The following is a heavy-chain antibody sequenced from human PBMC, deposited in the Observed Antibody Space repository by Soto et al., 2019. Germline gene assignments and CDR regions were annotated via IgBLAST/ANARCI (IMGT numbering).Heavy chain of an antibody. J-gene: IGHJ6*02. D-gene: IGHD3-16*01. Sequence: QVQLVQSGDEVKKPGASVKVSCKASGYIFVNYGIAWVRQAPGQGLEWMGWISPYTGNTHSATKILGRRTMTTDTSTSTAYMDLGSLTSDDTAVYYCVMVDNYVTPTPQDVWGQGTTVTVSS. CDR3: VMVDNYVTPTPQDV. V-gene: IGHV1-18*01. CDR2: ISPYTGNT. CDR1: GYIFVNYG.